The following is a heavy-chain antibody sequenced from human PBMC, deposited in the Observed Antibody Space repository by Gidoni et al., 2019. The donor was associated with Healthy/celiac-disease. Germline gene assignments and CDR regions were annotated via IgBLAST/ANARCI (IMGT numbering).Heavy chain of an antibody. CDR3: ARDLRGQQRQGGY. J-gene: IGHJ4*02. D-gene: IGHD6-13*01. V-gene: IGHV3-21*01. Sequence: EVQLVESGGGLVKPGGSLRLSCAASGFTFSSYSMNWVRQAPGKGLEWVSSISSSSSYIYYADSVKGRFTSSRDNAKNSLYLQMNSLRAEDTAVYYCARDLRGQQRQGGYWGQGTLVTVSS. CDR1: GFTFSSYS. CDR2: ISSSSSYI.